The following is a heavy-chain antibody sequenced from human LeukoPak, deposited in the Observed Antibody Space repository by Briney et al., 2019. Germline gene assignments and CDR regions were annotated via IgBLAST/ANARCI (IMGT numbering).Heavy chain of an antibody. CDR2: IYYSGST. CDR3: ARLTRSIVSIAARRTRFDAFDI. V-gene: IGHV4-39*01. CDR1: GGSISSSSYY. J-gene: IGHJ3*02. D-gene: IGHD6-6*01. Sequence: SETLSLTCTASGGSISSSSYYWGWIRQPPGKGLEWIGSIYYSGSTYYNPSLKSRVTISVDTSKNQFSLKLSSVTAADTAVYYCARLTRSIVSIAARRTRFDAFDIWGQGTMVTVSS.